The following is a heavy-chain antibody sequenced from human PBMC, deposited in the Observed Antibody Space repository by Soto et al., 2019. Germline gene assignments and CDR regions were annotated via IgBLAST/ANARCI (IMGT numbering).Heavy chain of an antibody. CDR1: GFTFSSYA. J-gene: IGHJ4*02. CDR3: ARGDHYYGSARSFDY. V-gene: IGHV3-30-3*01. Sequence: QVQLVESGGGVVQPGRSLRLSCAASGFTFSSYAMHWVRQAPGKGLEWVAVISYDGSNKYYADSVKGRFTISRDNSKNTLYLQMNSLRAEDTAVYYCARGDHYYGSARSFDYWGQGTLVTVSS. D-gene: IGHD3-10*01. CDR2: ISYDGSNK.